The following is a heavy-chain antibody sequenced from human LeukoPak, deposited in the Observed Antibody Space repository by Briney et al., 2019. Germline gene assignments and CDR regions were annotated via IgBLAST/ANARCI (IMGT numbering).Heavy chain of an antibody. CDR2: ISWNSGSI. D-gene: IGHD2-15*01. V-gene: IGHV3-9*01. Sequence: GGSLRLSCAASGFTFDDYGMHWVRQAPGKGLEWVSDISWNSGSIGYADSVKGRFTISRDNAKNSLYLQMNSLRAEDTALYYCARGHCSGGTCFSWGWWGQGTLVTVSS. J-gene: IGHJ4*02. CDR1: GFTFDDYG. CDR3: ARGHCSGGTCFSWGW.